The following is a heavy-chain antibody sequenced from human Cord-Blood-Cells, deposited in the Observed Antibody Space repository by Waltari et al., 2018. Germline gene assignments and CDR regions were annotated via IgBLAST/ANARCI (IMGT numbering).Heavy chain of an antibody. D-gene: IGHD3-22*01. Sequence: QVQLQESGPGLVKPSETLSLTCAVSGYSISSGYYWGWIRQPPGKGRVWIGSIYHSGSTYYNPSLKSRVTISVDTSKNQFSLKLSSVTAADTAVYYCARMKSYYYDSSGYYSEYYFDYWGQGTLVTVSS. J-gene: IGHJ4*02. CDR3: ARMKSYYYDSSGYYSEYYFDY. CDR2: IYHSGST. CDR1: GYSISSGYY. V-gene: IGHV4-38-2*01.